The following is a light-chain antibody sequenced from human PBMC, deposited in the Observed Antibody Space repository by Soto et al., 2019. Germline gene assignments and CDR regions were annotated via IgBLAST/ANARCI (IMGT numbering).Light chain of an antibody. CDR1: KRGISTY. CDR2: GAS. Sequence: EIVLTQSPGTLSLSPGERATLSSRASKRGISTYLAWYQQKPGQAPRLLFYGASGRATGIPDRFSGSGSGTDFTLTISRLEPEDFAVYFCQLYGSSMYTFGQGTKLEIK. V-gene: IGKV3-20*01. J-gene: IGKJ2*01. CDR3: QLYGSSMYT.